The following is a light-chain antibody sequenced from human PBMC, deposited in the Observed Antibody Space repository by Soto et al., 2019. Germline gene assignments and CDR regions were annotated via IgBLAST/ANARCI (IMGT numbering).Light chain of an antibody. J-gene: IGLJ3*02. Sequence: QSVLTQPPSASGSPGQPVSISCTGTSSDVGGYNRVSWYQHHPGKAPKLIIYEVFKRPSGVPDRFSGSKSGNTASLTVSGLQAEDEAAYYCNSYAGNSWVFGGGTKVTAL. V-gene: IGLV2-8*01. CDR3: NSYAGNSWV. CDR2: EVF. CDR1: SSDVGGYNR.